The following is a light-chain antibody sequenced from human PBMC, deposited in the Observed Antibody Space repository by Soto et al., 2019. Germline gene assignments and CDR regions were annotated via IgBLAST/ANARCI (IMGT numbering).Light chain of an antibody. CDR3: QQYDSSPLT. CDR2: AAS. Sequence: EIVLTQSPGTLSLSPGERATLSCRASQSVSSSYLAWYQQKPGQAPRLLIYAASSRATGIPDRFSGGGSGTDFTLTISRLEPEDFAVYYCQQYDSSPLTFGPGTKVDIK. V-gene: IGKV3-20*01. J-gene: IGKJ3*01. CDR1: QSVSSSY.